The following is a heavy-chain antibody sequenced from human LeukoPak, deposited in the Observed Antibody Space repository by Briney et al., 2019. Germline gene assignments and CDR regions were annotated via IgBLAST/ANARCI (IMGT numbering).Heavy chain of an antibody. CDR2: ISGST. J-gene: IGHJ3*02. CDR3: AKERSSSAYDAFDI. Sequence: PGGSLRLSCAASGFTFSTYAMSWVRQAPGKGLEWVSAISGSTYYADSVKGRFTISRDNSKNTLYLQMNSLRVEDTALYYCAKERSSSAYDAFDIWGQGTMVTVSS. CDR1: GFTFSTYA. D-gene: IGHD6-6*01. V-gene: IGHV3-23*01.